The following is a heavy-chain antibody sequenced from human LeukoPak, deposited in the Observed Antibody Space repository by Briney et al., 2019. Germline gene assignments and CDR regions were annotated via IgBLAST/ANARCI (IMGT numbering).Heavy chain of an antibody. CDR3: ARDPDPARMYSGSSRNWSDP. CDR1: GYTFTSYA. V-gene: IGHV1-3*01. CDR2: INAGNGNT. D-gene: IGHD1-26*01. Sequence: ASVKVSCKASGYTFTSYAMHWVRQAPGQRLEWMGWINAGNGNTKYSQKFQGRVTITRDTSASTAYMELSSLRSEDTAVYYCARDPDPARMYSGSSRNWSDPWSQGTLVTVSS. J-gene: IGHJ5*02.